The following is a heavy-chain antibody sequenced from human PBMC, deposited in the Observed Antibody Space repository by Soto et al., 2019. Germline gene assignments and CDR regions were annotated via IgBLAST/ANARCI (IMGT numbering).Heavy chain of an antibody. CDR1: GFTFSSYA. CDR3: ASLRGYSGYGMDV. V-gene: IGHV3-23*01. J-gene: IGHJ6*02. D-gene: IGHD5-12*01. Sequence: GGSLRLSCAASGFTFSSYAMSWVRQAPGKGLEWVSAISGSGGSTYYADSVKGRFTISRDNSKNTLYLQMNSLRAEDTAVYYCASLRGYSGYGMDVWGQGTTVTVSS. CDR2: ISGSGGST.